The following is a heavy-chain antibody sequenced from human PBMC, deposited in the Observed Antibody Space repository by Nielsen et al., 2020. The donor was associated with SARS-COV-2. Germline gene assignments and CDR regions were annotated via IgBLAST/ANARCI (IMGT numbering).Heavy chain of an antibody. D-gene: IGHD6-13*01. J-gene: IGHJ3*02. V-gene: IGHV1-69*04. CDR3: ASPSTQIIAAAGMGVGAFDI. Sequence: SVKVSCKASGGTFSSYAISWVRQAPGQGLEWMGRIIPILGIANYAQKFQGRVTITADKSTSTAYMELSSLRSEDTAVYYCASPSTQIIAAAGMGVGAFDIWGQGTMVTVSS. CDR2: IIPILGIA. CDR1: GGTFSSYA.